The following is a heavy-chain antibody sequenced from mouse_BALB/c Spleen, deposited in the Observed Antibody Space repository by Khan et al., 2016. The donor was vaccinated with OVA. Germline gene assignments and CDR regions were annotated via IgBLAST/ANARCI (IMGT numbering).Heavy chain of an antibody. CDR3: ARSGYGGFAY. CDR1: GYSFTDYT. CDR2: INPYNGVS. Sequence: EVQLQQSGPELVKPGDSLKISCKASGYSFTDYTLNWVKQSHGKTLEWIGLINPYNGVSNYNQKFKDKATLTVDKSSSTADMELLSLTSADSAVYYWARSGYGGFAYWGQGTLVTVSA. J-gene: IGHJ3*01. V-gene: IGHV1-18*01. D-gene: IGHD1-2*01.